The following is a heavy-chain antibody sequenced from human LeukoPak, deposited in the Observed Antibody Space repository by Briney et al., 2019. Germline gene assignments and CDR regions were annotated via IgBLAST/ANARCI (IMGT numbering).Heavy chain of an antibody. Sequence: GGSLRLSCAASGFTFSDYAMSWVRQAPEKGLEWVSTISHVGGTYYADSVRGRFTISRDDSKNTLYLQVNSLRAEDTAVYYCARRAVSGTSPLDYWGQGTLVTVSS. J-gene: IGHJ4*02. V-gene: IGHV3-23*01. CDR2: ISHVGGT. CDR3: ARRAVSGTSPLDY. CDR1: GFTFSDYA. D-gene: IGHD6-19*01.